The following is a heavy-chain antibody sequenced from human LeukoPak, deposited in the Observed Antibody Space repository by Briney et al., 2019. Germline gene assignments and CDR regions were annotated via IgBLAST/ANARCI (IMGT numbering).Heavy chain of an antibody. V-gene: IGHV3-21*01. CDR2: ISSSSSYI. Sequence: GGSLRLSCAASGFTFTNYWMNWVRQAPGKGLEWDSSISSSSSYIYYADSVKGRFTISRDNAKNSLYLQMNSLRAEDTAVYYCARVEGGAVAGFVDYWGQGTLVTVSS. D-gene: IGHD6-19*01. J-gene: IGHJ4*02. CDR1: GFTFTNYW. CDR3: ARVEGGAVAGFVDY.